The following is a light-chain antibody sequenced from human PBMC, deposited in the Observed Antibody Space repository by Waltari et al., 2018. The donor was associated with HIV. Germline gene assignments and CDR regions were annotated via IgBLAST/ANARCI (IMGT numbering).Light chain of an antibody. CDR2: EGI. V-gene: IGLV2-23*01. CDR1: SSDIGNYNL. J-gene: IGLJ2*01. CDR3: CSYGGSSNWL. Sequence: QSALTQPASVSASPGQSITLSCTGTSSDIGNYNLVSWYQQHPGKAPKLIIYEGIKRPSGVSNRISGSKSANTASLTISGLQAEDEADYYCCSYGGSSNWLFGGGTKLTVL.